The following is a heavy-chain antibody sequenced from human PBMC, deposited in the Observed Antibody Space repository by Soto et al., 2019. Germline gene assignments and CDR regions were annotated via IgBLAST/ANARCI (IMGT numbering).Heavy chain of an antibody. D-gene: IGHD6-19*01. Sequence: SETLSLTCTVSGGSVSSGSYYWSWIRQPPGKGLEWIGYIYYSGSTNYNPSLKSRVTISVDTSKNQFSLKLSSVTAADTAVYYCARRPMVGPVAENAFDIWGQGTRVTVSS. J-gene: IGHJ3*02. V-gene: IGHV4-61*01. CDR3: ARRPMVGPVAENAFDI. CDR2: IYYSGST. CDR1: GGSVSSGSYY.